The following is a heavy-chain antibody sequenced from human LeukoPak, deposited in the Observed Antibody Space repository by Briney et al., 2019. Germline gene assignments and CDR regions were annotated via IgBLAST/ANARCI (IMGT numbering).Heavy chain of an antibody. CDR2: IYYSGSA. Sequence: SETLSLTCTVSGGSIGSYYWNWIRQPPGKGLEYIGYIYYSGSANYNPSLKGRVTISVDTSKNQFSLKLSSVTAADTAVYYCARGGRFGGHDAFDIWGQGTRVTVSS. CDR3: ARGGRFGGHDAFDI. J-gene: IGHJ3*02. D-gene: IGHD3-10*01. V-gene: IGHV4-59*01. CDR1: GGSIGSYY.